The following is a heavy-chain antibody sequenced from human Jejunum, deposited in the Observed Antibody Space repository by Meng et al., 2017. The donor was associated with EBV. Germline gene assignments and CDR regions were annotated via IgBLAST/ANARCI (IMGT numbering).Heavy chain of an antibody. J-gene: IGHJ4*01. CDR1: GSNFTRSS. Sequence: VRCVDEVKHPGASVKSSWNTSGSNFTRSSISWGRPAPGHVAEWRGCITVYKGNTNYVRRIEGRVTMTTDLSTSTAYMDRRRLRSDDTAVYYWARDSIGYNANDKVSDYWGQGTLVTVSS. CDR2: ITVYKGNT. CDR3: ARDSIGYNANDKVSDY. D-gene: IGHD5-12*01. V-gene: IGHV1-18*01.